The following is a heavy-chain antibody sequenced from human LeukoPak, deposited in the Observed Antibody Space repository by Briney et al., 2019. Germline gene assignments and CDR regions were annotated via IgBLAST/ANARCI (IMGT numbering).Heavy chain of an antibody. CDR2: INPSGGST. V-gene: IGHV1-46*01. D-gene: IGHD3-9*01. J-gene: IGHJ4*02. CDR3: ARDPTRRYPFDY. CDR1: GYTFTSYY. Sequence: ASVKVSCKESGYTFTSYYMHLVRQAPGQGLEWMGIINPSGGSTSYAQKFQGRVTMTRDTSTSTVYMELSSLRSEDTAVYYCARDPTRRYPFDYWGQGTLVTVSS.